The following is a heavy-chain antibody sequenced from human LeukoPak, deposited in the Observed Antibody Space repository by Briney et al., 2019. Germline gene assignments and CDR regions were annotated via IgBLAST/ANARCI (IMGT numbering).Heavy chain of an antibody. V-gene: IGHV3-30-3*01. Sequence: GGSLRLSCAASGFTFSNYAMHWVRQAPGKGLEWVAGISYDGSNKYYADAVTGRFTISRDNSKNTLYLQLDSLRTEDTALYSCARDFSPSPGYYYYYGMDVWGQGTTVTVSS. J-gene: IGHJ6*02. CDR2: ISYDGSNK. CDR3: ARDFSPSPGYYYYYGMDV. CDR1: GFTFSNYA. D-gene: IGHD3-3*01.